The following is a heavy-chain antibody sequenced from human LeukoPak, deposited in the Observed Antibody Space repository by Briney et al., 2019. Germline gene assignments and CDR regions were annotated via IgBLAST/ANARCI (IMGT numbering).Heavy chain of an antibody. V-gene: IGHV1-8*03. J-gene: IGHJ3*02. CDR3: ARVLRRAGHDAFDI. CDR1: GYTFTSYD. D-gene: IGHD6-19*01. Sequence: ASVKVSCKASGYTFTSYDINWVRQATGQGLEWMGWMNPNSGNTGYAQKFQGRVTITRNTSISTAYMELSSLRSEDTAVYYCARVLRRAGHDAFDIWGQGTMVTVSS. CDR2: MNPNSGNT.